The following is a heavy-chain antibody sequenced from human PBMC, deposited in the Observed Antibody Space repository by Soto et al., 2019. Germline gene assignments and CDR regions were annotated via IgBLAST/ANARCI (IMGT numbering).Heavy chain of an antibody. D-gene: IGHD1-26*01. V-gene: IGHV4-59*01. J-gene: IGHJ4*02. CDR1: GTSFGTYY. Sequence: QVRLQESGPGLVKPSETLPLTCAVSGTSFGTYYWSWIRQPPGKGLEWIGYIFYSGHLKYNPSLKGRLTISVDPPKNQISLRLTPVTAADTAVYYCAREGGGYRFDYWGQGALVTVSS. CDR3: AREGGGYRFDY. CDR2: IFYSGHL.